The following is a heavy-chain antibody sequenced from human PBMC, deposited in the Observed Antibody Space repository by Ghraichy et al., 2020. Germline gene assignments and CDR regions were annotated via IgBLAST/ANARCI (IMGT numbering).Heavy chain of an antibody. V-gene: IGHV5-51*01. CDR1: GYTFTSNW. D-gene: IGHD3-3*01. J-gene: IGHJ4*02. CDR3: GRVWGCWSGSDIRGYFDY. CDR2: IYPSDSDT. Sequence: GGPLRLSCEASGYTFTSNWIGWVRQMPGKGLEWMGVIYPSDSDTRYGPSFQGHVTISVDKSISTAYLQWNSLKASDTAMYYCGRVWGCWSGSDIRGYFDYWGQGALVTVSS.